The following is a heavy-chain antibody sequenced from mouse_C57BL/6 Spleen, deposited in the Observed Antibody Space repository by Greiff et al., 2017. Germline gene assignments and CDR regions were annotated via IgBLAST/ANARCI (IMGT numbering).Heavy chain of an antibody. CDR3: ARPLDSSGPVYAMDY. J-gene: IGHJ4*01. Sequence: VQLKESGGGLVKPGGSLKLSCAASGFTFSDYGMHWVRQAPEKGLEWVAYISSGSSTIYYADTVKGRFTISRDNAKNTLFLQMTSLRSEDTAMYYCARPLDSSGPVYAMDYWGQGTSVTVSS. CDR1: GFTFSDYG. CDR2: ISSGSSTI. V-gene: IGHV5-17*01. D-gene: IGHD3-2*02.